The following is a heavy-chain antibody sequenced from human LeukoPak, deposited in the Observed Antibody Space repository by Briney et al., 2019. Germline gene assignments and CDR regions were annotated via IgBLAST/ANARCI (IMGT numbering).Heavy chain of an antibody. CDR1: GFTFTAYW. V-gene: IGHV3-74*01. Sequence: GGSLRLSCAASGFTFTAYWMHWGRQSPGKGLVWVSRIHSDGMSTSYADSVKGRFTISRDNAKNTLYLQTNSLRAEDTAVYYCTPHRVAAGTIAYRGQGTLVTVSS. CDR3: TPHRVAAGTIAY. D-gene: IGHD6-13*01. J-gene: IGHJ4*02. CDR2: IHSDGMST.